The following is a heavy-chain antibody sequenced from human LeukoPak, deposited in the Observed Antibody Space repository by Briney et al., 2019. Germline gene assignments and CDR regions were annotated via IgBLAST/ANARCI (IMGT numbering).Heavy chain of an antibody. V-gene: IGHV1-2*06. CDR2: INPNSGDT. CDR1: GYTFTGYY. D-gene: IGHD6-13*01. J-gene: IGHJ1*01. CDR3: ARDHLAAAGSGG. Sequence: ASVKVSCKASGYTFTGYYMHWVRQAPGQGLEWMGRINPNSGDTTYAQKFQGRVTMTTDTSINTAYVEGSGLRSDDTAVYYCARDHLAAAGSGGWGQGTLVTVFS.